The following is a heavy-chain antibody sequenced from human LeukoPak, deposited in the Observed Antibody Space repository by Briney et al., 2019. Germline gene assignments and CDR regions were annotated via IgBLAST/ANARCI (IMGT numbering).Heavy chain of an antibody. CDR3: AKIPDYYDTSGNAF. Sequence: GGSLRLSCAASGLTFSSYAMSWVRQAPGKGLEWVSRISSTSAYTSYADSVKGRFTISRDNSKSTLCLQMNSLRAEDTAVYYCAKIPDYYDTSGNAFWGQGTLSPSPQ. J-gene: IGHJ4*02. D-gene: IGHD3-22*01. V-gene: IGHV3-23*01. CDR1: GLTFSSYA. CDR2: ISSTSAYT.